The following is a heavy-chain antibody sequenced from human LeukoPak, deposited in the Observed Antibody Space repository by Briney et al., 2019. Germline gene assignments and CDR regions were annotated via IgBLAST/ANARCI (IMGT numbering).Heavy chain of an antibody. Sequence: SETLSLTCTVSGSSISSDYYWGWIRQPPGKGLEWIGSIYYSGSTYYNPSLKSRVTISVDTSKNQFSLKLSSVTAADTAVYYCARVRMVATEFDYWGQGTLVTVSS. D-gene: IGHD5-12*01. V-gene: IGHV4-38-2*02. CDR3: ARVRMVATEFDY. CDR2: IYYSGST. CDR1: GSSISSDYY. J-gene: IGHJ4*02.